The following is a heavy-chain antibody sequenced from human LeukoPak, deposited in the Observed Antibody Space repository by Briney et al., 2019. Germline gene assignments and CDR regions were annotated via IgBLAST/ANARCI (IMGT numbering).Heavy chain of an antibody. Sequence: GASLRLSCAASGFTFSSYAMSWVRQAPGKGLEWVSAISGSGGSTYYADSVEGQFTISRDNSKNTLYLRMNSLRAEDTAVYYCAKQVGYFDYWGQGTLVTVSS. V-gene: IGHV3-23*01. CDR3: AKQVGYFDY. CDR2: ISGSGGST. J-gene: IGHJ4*02. CDR1: GFTFSSYA.